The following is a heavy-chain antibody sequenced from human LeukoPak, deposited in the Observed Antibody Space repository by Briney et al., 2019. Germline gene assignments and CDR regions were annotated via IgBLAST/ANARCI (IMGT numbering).Heavy chain of an antibody. CDR1: GGSISSYY. V-gene: IGHV4-59*01. CDR3: ARLDFWSGYLGWFDP. J-gene: IGHJ5*02. Sequence: PSETLSLTCTVSGGSISSYYWSWIRQPPGKGLEWIGYIYYSGSTNYNPSLKSRVTISVDTSKNQFSLKLSSVTAADTAVYYCARLDFWSGYLGWFDPWGQGTLVTVSS. D-gene: IGHD3-3*01. CDR2: IYYSGST.